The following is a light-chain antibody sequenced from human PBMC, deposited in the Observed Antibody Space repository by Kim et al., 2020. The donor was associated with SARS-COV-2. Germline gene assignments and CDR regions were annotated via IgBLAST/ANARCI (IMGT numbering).Light chain of an antibody. CDR3: SSFTTRKTRV. J-gene: IGLJ3*02. Sequence: GQSITISCTGTISDVGSYDYVSWYQHHPGKAPKLIIYDVNNRPSGVSNRFSGSKSGNTASLTISGLQAEDEADYYCSSFTTRKTRVFGGGTQLTVL. V-gene: IGLV2-14*03. CDR2: DVN. CDR1: ISDVGSYDY.